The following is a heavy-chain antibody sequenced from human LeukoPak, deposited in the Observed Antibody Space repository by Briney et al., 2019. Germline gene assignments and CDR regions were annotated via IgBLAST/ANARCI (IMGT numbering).Heavy chain of an antibody. Sequence: SETLSLTCTVSGGSISSYYWSWIRQPAGKGLEWIGRIYTSGSTNYNPSLKSRVTMSVDTSKNQFSLKLSSVTAADTAVYYRARDPNGSGSYPGYFDYWGQGTLVTVSS. CDR2: IYTSGST. CDR1: GGSISSYY. D-gene: IGHD3-10*01. V-gene: IGHV4-4*07. J-gene: IGHJ4*02. CDR3: ARDPNGSGSYPGYFDY.